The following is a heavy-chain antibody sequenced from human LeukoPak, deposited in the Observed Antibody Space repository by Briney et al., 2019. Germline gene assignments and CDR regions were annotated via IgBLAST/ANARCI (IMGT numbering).Heavy chain of an antibody. D-gene: IGHD1-1*01. CDR3: AKEGTAVPFDY. Sequence: GGSLRLSCAASGFIFSSSGMHWVRQAPGKGLEWVAVISYDGINKSYADSVKGRFTISRDNSKNTLYLQMNSLRAEDTAVYYCAKEGTAVPFDYWGQGTLVTVSS. CDR1: GFIFSSSG. V-gene: IGHV3-30*18. J-gene: IGHJ4*02. CDR2: ISYDGINK.